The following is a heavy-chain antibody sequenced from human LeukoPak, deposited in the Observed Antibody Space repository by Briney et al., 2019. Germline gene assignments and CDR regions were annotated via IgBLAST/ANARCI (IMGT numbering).Heavy chain of an antibody. V-gene: IGHV4-59*01. CDR1: GGSISSYY. J-gene: IGHJ4*02. CDR3: ARVRFLEWFDY. CDR2: IYYSGST. D-gene: IGHD3-3*01. Sequence: KASETLSLTCTVSGGSISSYYWSWIRQPPGKGLEWIGYIYYSGSTNYNPSLKSRVTISVDTSKNQFSLKLSSVTAADTAVYYCARVRFLEWFDYWGQGTLVTVSS.